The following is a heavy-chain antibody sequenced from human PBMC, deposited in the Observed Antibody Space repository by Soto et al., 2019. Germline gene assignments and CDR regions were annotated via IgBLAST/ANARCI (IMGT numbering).Heavy chain of an antibody. CDR2: ISYDESDK. J-gene: IGHJ5*02. Sequence: GGSLRLSCAASGFTFSAYTMHWVRQAPGKGLEWVSLISYDESDKFYADSVKGRFTISRDISKNTLYLQMTSLRSEDTAVYYCARRSGGGHFLDLWGQGTLVTVSS. CDR3: ARRSGGGHFLDL. V-gene: IGHV3-30-3*01. CDR1: GFTFSAYT. D-gene: IGHD2-21*02.